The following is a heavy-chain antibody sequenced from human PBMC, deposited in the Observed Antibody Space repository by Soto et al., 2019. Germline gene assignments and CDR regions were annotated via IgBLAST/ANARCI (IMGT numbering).Heavy chain of an antibody. J-gene: IGHJ4*02. CDR2: IWYDGSNK. CDR3: ARDGGSHGPSYFDS. D-gene: IGHD3-16*01. Sequence: VQLVESGGGVVQPGRSLRLSCAASGSTFSNYGMHWVRQAPGKGPEWVAVIWYDGSNKYYGESVKGRFSISRDNSKITLYLDINSLRTEDTAVYYCARDGGSHGPSYFDSWGQGSLVIVSS. V-gene: IGHV3-33*01. CDR1: GSTFSNYG.